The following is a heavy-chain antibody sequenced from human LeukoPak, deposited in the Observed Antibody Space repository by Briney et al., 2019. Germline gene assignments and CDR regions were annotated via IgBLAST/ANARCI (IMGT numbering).Heavy chain of an antibody. CDR1: GVALNRHV. Sequence: GGSLRLSCIASGVALNRHVLSWVRQAPGKGLEWVSSIGGVGDRAHYADSVKGRFTISRDNSKNTLFLQLNSLRAEDTATYYCANSAFFWSAHPKFDDWGQGTLVTVSS. V-gene: IGHV3-23*01. D-gene: IGHD3-3*01. J-gene: IGHJ4*02. CDR3: ANSAFFWSAHPKFDD. CDR2: IGGVGDRA.